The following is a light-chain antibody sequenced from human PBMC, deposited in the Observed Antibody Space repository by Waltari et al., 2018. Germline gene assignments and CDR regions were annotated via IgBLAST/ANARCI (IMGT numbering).Light chain of an antibody. J-gene: IGKJ4*01. CDR2: GAS. V-gene: IGKV3-20*01. CDR3: QKYGSSFP. Sequence: EMVLTQSPGTLSLSAGERATLSCRASQSFSSSYLAWNQQKPGQAPRLLIYGASSRATGIRDRFSGSGSGTDFTLTISRLETEYFAVYYCQKYGSSFPFGGGTKVEIK. CDR1: QSFSSSY.